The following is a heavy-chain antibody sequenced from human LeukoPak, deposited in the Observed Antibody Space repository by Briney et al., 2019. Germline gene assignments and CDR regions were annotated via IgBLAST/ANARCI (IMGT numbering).Heavy chain of an antibody. CDR1: GGSISSGDYY. V-gene: IGHV4-30-4*08. D-gene: IGHD5-18*01. Sequence: PSETLSLTCTVSGGSISSGDYYRSWIRQPPGKGLEWIGYIYYSGSTYYNPSLKSRVTISVDTSKNQFSLKLSSVTAADTAVYYCARLDTAMVSVGFDYWGQGTLVTVSS. CDR2: IYYSGST. J-gene: IGHJ4*02. CDR3: ARLDTAMVSVGFDY.